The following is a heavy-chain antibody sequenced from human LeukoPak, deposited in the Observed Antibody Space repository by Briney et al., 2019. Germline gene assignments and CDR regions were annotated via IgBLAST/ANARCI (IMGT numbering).Heavy chain of an antibody. D-gene: IGHD7-27*01. CDR2: MNPNSGNT. CDR1: GYTFTSYD. Sequence: ASVKVSCKASGYTFTSYDINWVRQATGQGLEWMGWMNPNSGNTGYAQKFQGRVTMTWNTSISTAYMELSSLRSEDTAVYYCARHHLTGDSFYYYYYMDVWGKGTTVTVSS. J-gene: IGHJ6*03. CDR3: ARHHLTGDSFYYYYYMDV. V-gene: IGHV1-8*01.